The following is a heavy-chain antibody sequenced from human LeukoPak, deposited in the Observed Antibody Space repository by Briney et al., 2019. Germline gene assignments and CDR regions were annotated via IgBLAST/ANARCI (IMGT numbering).Heavy chain of an antibody. CDR1: GYTFTSYG. V-gene: IGHV1-69*05. D-gene: IGHD4-23*01. J-gene: IGHJ4*02. CDR2: IIPIFGTA. Sequence: GASVKVFCKXSGYTFTSYGISWVRQAPGQGLEWMGGIIPIFGTANYAQKFQGRVTITTDESTSTAYMELSSLRSEDTAVYYCARAGTMVVTSFDYWGQGTLVTVSS. CDR3: ARAGTMVVTSFDY.